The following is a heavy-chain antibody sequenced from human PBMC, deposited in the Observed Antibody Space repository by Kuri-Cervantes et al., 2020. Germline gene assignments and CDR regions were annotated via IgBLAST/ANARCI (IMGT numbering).Heavy chain of an antibody. D-gene: IGHD6-6*01. Sequence: GSLRLSCTVSGGSISSYYWSWIRQPPGKGLEWIGYIYYSGSTNYNPSLKSRVTISVDTSKNQFSLKLSSVTAADTAVYYCARDRGSSSYLTGDFDYWGQGTLVTVSS. CDR2: IYYSGST. V-gene: IGHV4-59*01. J-gene: IGHJ4*02. CDR1: GGSISSYY. CDR3: ARDRGSSSYLTGDFDY.